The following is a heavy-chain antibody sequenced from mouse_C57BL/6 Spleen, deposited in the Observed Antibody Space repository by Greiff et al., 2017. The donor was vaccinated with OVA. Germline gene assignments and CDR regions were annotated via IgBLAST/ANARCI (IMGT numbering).Heavy chain of an antibody. CDR1: GYSITSGYY. J-gene: IGHJ4*01. V-gene: IGHV3-6*01. Sequence: VQLKESGPGLVKPSQSLSLTCSVTGYSITSGYYWNWIRQFPGNKLEWMGYISYDGSNNYNPSLKNRISITRDTSKNQFFLKLNSVTTEDTATYYCARDTYYSNYGRDAMDYWGQGTSVTVSS. CDR3: ARDTYYSNYGRDAMDY. D-gene: IGHD2-5*01. CDR2: ISYDGSN.